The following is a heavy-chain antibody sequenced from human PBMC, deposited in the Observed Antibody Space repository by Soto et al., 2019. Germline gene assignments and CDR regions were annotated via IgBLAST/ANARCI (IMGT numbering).Heavy chain of an antibody. J-gene: IGHJ4*02. V-gene: IGHV3-66*01. Sequence: GGSLRLSCAVSGFTVSSKYVSWVRQAPGKGLEWVSVIYSGGSTYYGDSAKGRFTISRDNSKNTLYLQMNSLRAEDTAVYYCAVDSSSPPMGFDYWGQGTLVTVSS. D-gene: IGHD6-6*01. CDR3: AVDSSSPPMGFDY. CDR1: GFTVSSKY. CDR2: IYSGGST.